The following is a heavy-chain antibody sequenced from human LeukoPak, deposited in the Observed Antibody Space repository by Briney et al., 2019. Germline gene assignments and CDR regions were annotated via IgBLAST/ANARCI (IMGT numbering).Heavy chain of an antibody. CDR3: ARIRDGYNDAYDI. D-gene: IGHD5-24*01. J-gene: IGHJ3*02. CDR1: GYTFTNSY. V-gene: IGHV1-46*01. CDR2: INPGGGNT. Sequence: ASVKVSCKASGYTFTNSYIHWVRQAPGQGLEWMGLINPGGGNTNYAQNFQGRLTMTRDTSTTTVYMELSSLRSEDTAIYYCARIRDGYNDAYDIWAKGQWSPSLQ.